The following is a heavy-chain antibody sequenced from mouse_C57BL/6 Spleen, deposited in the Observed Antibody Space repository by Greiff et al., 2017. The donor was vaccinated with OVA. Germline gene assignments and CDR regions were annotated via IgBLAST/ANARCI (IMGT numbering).Heavy chain of an antibody. V-gene: IGHV1-64*01. Sequence: QVQLKEPGAELVKPGASVKLSCKASGYTFTSYWMHWVKQRPGQGLEWIGMIHPNSGSTNYNEKFKSKATLTVDKSSSTAYMQLSSLTSEDSAVYYCAREGEFAFAYWGQGTLVTVSA. CDR3: AREGEFAFAY. CDR1: GYTFTSYW. J-gene: IGHJ3*01. CDR2: IHPNSGST.